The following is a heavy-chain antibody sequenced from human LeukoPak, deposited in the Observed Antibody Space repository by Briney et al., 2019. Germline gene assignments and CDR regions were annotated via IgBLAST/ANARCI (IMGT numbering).Heavy chain of an antibody. CDR1: GYTFTSYG. J-gene: IGHJ5*02. D-gene: IGHD2-2*01. V-gene: IGHV1-18*01. CDR2: ISAYNGNT. CDR3: ARDQLLLGWFDP. Sequence: ASVKVSCNASGYTFTSYGISWVRQAPGQGLEWMGWISAYNGNTNYAQKLQGRVNMTTDTSTSTAYMELRSLRSDDTAVYYCARDQLLLGWFDPWGQGTLVTVSS.